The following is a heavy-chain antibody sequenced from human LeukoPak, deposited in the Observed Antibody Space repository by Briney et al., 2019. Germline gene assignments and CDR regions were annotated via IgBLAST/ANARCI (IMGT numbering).Heavy chain of an antibody. CDR3: ARDRGTTVRSFDY. Sequence: PSETLSLTCTVSGGSISSGGYYWSWIRQPPGKGLEWIGYIYHSGSTYYNPSLKSRVTISVDRSKNQFSLKLSSVTAADTAVYYCARDRGTTVRSFDYWGQGTLVTVSS. J-gene: IGHJ4*02. CDR1: GGSISSGGYY. D-gene: IGHD4-17*01. CDR2: IYHSGST. V-gene: IGHV4-30-2*01.